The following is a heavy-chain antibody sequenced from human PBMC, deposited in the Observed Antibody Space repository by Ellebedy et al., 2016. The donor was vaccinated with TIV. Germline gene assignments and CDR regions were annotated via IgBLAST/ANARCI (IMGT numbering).Heavy chain of an antibody. D-gene: IGHD6-13*01. CDR2: ITGSGSTI. CDR1: GFTFSSYS. CDR3: ARGGFGSWFDY. Sequence: PGGSLRLSCAASGFTFSSYSMNWVRQAPGKGPEWVSYITGSGSTIYYADSVKGRFTVSRDNAENSLYLQMDSLRAEDTAVYYCARGGFGSWFDYWGQGTLATVSS. V-gene: IGHV3-48*04. J-gene: IGHJ4*02.